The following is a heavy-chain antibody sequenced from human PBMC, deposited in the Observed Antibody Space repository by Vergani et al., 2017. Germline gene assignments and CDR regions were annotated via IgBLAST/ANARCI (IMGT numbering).Heavy chain of an antibody. CDR1: GFTFSIYG. D-gene: IGHD4-17*01. CDR3: AKASISGYGDYVGAFDI. V-gene: IGHV3-30*18. CDR2: ISYDGSNK. Sequence: QVQLVESGGGVVQPGRSLRLSCAASGFTFSIYGMHWVRQAPGKGLEWVAVISYDGSNKYYADSVKGRFTISRDNSKNTLYLQMNSLRAEDTAVYYCAKASISGYGDYVGAFDIWGQGTMVTVSS. J-gene: IGHJ3*02.